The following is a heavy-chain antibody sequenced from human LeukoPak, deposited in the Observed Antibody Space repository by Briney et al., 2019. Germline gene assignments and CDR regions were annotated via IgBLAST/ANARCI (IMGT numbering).Heavy chain of an antibody. CDR3: AKVGIEQWLSQGQFFDY. D-gene: IGHD6-19*01. V-gene: IGHV3-23*01. J-gene: IGHJ4*02. CDR1: GFTFSSYW. CDR2: ISGSGDNT. Sequence: GGSLRLSCAASGFTFSSYWMSWVRQAPGKGLEWVSGISGSGDNTHYADSVKGRFTISRDNSKNTLYLQMNSLRAEDTAVYYCAKVGIEQWLSQGQFFDYWGQGTLVTVSS.